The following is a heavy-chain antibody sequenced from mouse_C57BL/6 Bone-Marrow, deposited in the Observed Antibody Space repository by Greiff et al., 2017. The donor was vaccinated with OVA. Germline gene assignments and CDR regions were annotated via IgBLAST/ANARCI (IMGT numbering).Heavy chain of an antibody. CDR2: ISSGSSTI. CDR3: ANNAWFAY. D-gene: IGHD1-3*01. V-gene: IGHV5-17*01. Sequence: DVQLVESGGGLVKPGGSLKLSCAASGFTFSDYGMHWVRQAPEKGLEWVAYISSGSSTIYYAETVKGRFTISRDNAKNTLFLQMTSLRSEDTAMYYCANNAWFAYWGQGTLVTVSA. J-gene: IGHJ3*01. CDR1: GFTFSDYG.